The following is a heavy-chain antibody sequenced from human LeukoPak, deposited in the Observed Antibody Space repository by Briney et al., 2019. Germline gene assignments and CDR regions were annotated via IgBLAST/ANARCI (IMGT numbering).Heavy chain of an antibody. D-gene: IGHD3-10*01. CDR3: ARLGRDDAFDI. CDR2: IYSGGST. J-gene: IGHJ3*02. Sequence: PGGSLRLSCAASGFTFNNNYMSWVRQAPGKGLEWVSVIYSGGSTYYADSVKGRFIISRDNSKNTQYLQMNSLRAEDTAVYYCARLGRDDAFDIWGQGTMVTVPS. CDR1: GFTFNNNY. V-gene: IGHV3-53*01.